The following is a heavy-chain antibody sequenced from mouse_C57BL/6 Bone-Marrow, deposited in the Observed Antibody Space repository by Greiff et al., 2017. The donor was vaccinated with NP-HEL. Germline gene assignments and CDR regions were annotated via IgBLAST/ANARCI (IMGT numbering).Heavy chain of an antibody. CDR1: GYTFTSYW. CDR2: IHPNSGST. V-gene: IGHV1-64*01. J-gene: IGHJ1*03. D-gene: IGHD3-3*01. Sequence: QVQLKQPGAELVKPGASVKLSCKASGYTFTSYWMHWVKQRPGQGLEWIGMIHPNSGSTNYNEKFKSKATLTVDKSSSTAYMQLSSLTSEDSAVYYCARPLGGYFDVWGTGTTVTVSS. CDR3: ARPLGGYFDV.